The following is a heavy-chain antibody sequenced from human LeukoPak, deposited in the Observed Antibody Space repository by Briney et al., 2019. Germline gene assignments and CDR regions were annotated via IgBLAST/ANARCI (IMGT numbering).Heavy chain of an antibody. CDR1: GGSFSTYY. V-gene: IGHV4-39*01. CDR2: VYYSGSA. CDR3: ARRIFGLYYFDY. Sequence: PSETLSLTCAVYGGSFSTYYWGWIRQPPGKGLEWVGTVYYSGSAYYNPSLKSRVTISVDTSKNQFSLKLRSVTAADTAVYYCARRIFGLYYFDYWGQGSLVTVSS. J-gene: IGHJ4*02. D-gene: IGHD3/OR15-3a*01.